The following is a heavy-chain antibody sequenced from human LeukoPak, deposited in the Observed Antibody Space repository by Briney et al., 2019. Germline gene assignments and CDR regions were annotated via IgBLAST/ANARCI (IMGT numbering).Heavy chain of an antibody. Sequence: GGALRLSCAASGFTFSSYSMNWVRQAPGKGLEWVSSISSSSSYIYYADSVKGRFTISRDNAKNSLYLQMNSLRAEDTAVYYCARAAELRFLEWLPESVDYWGQGTLVTVSS. CDR3: ARAAELRFLEWLPESVDY. J-gene: IGHJ4*02. CDR1: GFTFSSYS. CDR2: ISSSSSYI. D-gene: IGHD3-3*01. V-gene: IGHV3-21*01.